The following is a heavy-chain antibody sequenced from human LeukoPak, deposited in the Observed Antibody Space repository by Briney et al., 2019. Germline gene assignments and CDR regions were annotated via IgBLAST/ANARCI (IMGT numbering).Heavy chain of an antibody. J-gene: IGHJ4*02. CDR3: ARSTPYCGGGCYSP. CDR2: IYYSGNT. CDR1: GGSISSYY. V-gene: IGHV4-59*01. D-gene: IGHD2-21*01. Sequence: SETLSLTCTVSGGSISSYYWSWIRQPPGKGLEWIGYIYYSGNTNYNPSLKSRVTISVDTSKNQFSLKLSSVTAADTAVYYCARSTPYCGGGCYSPWGQGTLVTVSS.